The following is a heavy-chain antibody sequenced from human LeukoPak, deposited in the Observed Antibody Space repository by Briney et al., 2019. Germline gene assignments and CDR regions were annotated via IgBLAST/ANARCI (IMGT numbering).Heavy chain of an antibody. Sequence: PGGSLRLSCAASGFTFSSYEMNWVRQAPGKGLEWVSYISSSGSTIYYADSVKGRFTISRDNAKNSLYLQMNSLRAEDTAVYYCARMDYYGSGSADYWGQGTLVTISS. CDR3: ARMDYYGSGSADY. CDR1: GFTFSSYE. J-gene: IGHJ4*02. CDR2: ISSSGSTI. D-gene: IGHD3-10*01. V-gene: IGHV3-48*03.